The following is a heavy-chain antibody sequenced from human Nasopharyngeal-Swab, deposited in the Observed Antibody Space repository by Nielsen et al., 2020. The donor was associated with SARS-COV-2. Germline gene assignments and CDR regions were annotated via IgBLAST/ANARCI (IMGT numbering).Heavy chain of an antibody. D-gene: IGHD1-7*01. CDR3: AKDRVRYELELLYYFDY. V-gene: IGHV3-23*01. Sequence: GGSLRLSCAASGFTFSTYSMNWVRQAPGKGLEWVSAISGSGGSTYYADSVKGRFTISRDNSKNTLYLQMNSLRAEDTAVYYCAKDRVRYELELLYYFDYWGQGTLVTVSS. CDR2: ISGSGGST. CDR1: GFTFSTYS. J-gene: IGHJ4*02.